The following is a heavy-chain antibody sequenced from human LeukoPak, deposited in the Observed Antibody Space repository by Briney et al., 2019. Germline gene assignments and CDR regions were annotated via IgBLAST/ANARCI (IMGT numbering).Heavy chain of an antibody. CDR3: AKGTGDTGYYFDY. V-gene: IGHV3-23*01. Sequence: GGSLRLSCAASGFTFSSYAMSWVRQAPGKGLEWVSAISGNGGSTYYADSVKGRFTITRDNSENTLYLQMSGLRAEDTAVYHCAKGTGDTGYYFDYWGQGTLVTVSS. D-gene: IGHD7-27*01. CDR1: GFTFSSYA. CDR2: ISGNGGST. J-gene: IGHJ4*02.